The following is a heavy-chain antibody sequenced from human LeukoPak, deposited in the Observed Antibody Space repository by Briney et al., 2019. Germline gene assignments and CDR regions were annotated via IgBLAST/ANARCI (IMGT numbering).Heavy chain of an antibody. CDR3: ARVPYNYYYYYMDV. CDR2: IYYSGST. Sequence: SETLSLTCTVSGGSISSSSYYWGWIRQPPGKGLEWIGSIYYSGSTYYSPSLKSRVTISVDTSKNQFSLKLSSVTAADTAVYYCARVPYNYYYYYMDVWGKGTTVTVSS. CDR1: GGSISSSSYY. D-gene: IGHD4-11*01. V-gene: IGHV4-39*01. J-gene: IGHJ6*03.